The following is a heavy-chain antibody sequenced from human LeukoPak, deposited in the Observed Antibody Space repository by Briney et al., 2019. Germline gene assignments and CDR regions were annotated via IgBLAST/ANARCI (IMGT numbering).Heavy chain of an antibody. CDR1: GFTFSSYE. J-gene: IGHJ4*02. CDR2: ISSSGSTI. CDR3: ARRQKGGSYDY. V-gene: IGHV3-48*03. Sequence: GGSLRLSCAASGFTFSSYEMNWVRQAPGKGLEWVSYISSSGSTIYYADSVKGRFTISRDNAKNSLYLQMNSLRAEDTAVYYCARRQKGGSYDYWGQGTLVTVSS. D-gene: IGHD5-18*01.